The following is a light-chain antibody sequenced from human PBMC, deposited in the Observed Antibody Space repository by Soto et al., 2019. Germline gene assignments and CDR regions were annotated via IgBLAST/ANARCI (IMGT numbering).Light chain of an antibody. J-gene: IGKJ1*01. V-gene: IGKV1-5*03. CDR3: QHWNDYSWT. CDR1: QSISIW. CDR2: KTS. Sequence: DIHMTQSPSTLSASVGDRVTITCRASQSISIWLAWYQQKPGKAPNLLIYKTSSLETGLPSRSSGSGSGTEFTLTISSLQPDDFATYYCQHWNDYSWTCGQGTKVEVK.